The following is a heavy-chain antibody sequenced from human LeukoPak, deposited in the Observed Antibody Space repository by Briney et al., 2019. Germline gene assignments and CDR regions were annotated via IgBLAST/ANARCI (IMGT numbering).Heavy chain of an antibody. CDR2: INPNSGGT. CDR1: GYTFTGYY. J-gene: IGHJ3*02. D-gene: IGHD6-13*01. Sequence: ASVKLSCKSSGYTFTGYYIHWVRQAPGQGLGWMGWINPNSGGTNYAQKFQGRVTMTRDTSINTPYMELSRLASDDTAVYYCASSSKGGYSRDAFDIWGQGTMVTVSS. V-gene: IGHV1-2*02. CDR3: ASSSKGGYSRDAFDI.